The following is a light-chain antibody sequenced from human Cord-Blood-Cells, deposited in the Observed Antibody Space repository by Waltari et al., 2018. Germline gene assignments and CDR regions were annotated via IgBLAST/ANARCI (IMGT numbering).Light chain of an antibody. CDR1: QGIRKD. J-gene: IGKJ4*01. Sequence: DIQMTQSPSSLSASVGDTVTITCRASQGIRKDLGWYQQKPGKAPKRLIYAASSLQSGVPSRFSGSGSGTEFTLTSSSLQPEDFATYYCLQHNSYPLTFGGGTKVEIK. CDR2: AAS. V-gene: IGKV1-17*01. CDR3: LQHNSYPLT.